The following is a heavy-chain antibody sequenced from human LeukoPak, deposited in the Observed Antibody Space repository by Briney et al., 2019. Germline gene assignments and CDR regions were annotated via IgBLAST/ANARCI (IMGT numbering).Heavy chain of an antibody. D-gene: IGHD3-22*01. CDR3: AKFGLRPSYDSSGYYSGYFDY. CDR1: GFTLSSYG. J-gene: IGHJ4*02. V-gene: IGHV3-30*18. CDR2: ISYDGSNK. Sequence: GGSLRLSCAASGFTLSSYGMHWVRQAPGKGLEWVAVISYDGSNKYYADSVKGRFTISRDNSKNTLYLQMNSLRAEDTAVYYCAKFGLRPSYDSSGYYSGYFDYWGQGTLVTVSS.